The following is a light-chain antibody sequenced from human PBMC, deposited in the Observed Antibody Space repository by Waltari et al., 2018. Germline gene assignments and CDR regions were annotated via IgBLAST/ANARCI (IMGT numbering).Light chain of an antibody. CDR1: QSISNW. V-gene: IGKV1-5*03. Sequence: QMTQSPSSLSASVGDRVTITCRASQSISNWLAWYQQKPGKAPILLIYKASILKRGVPSXXXGXXSXXXFTLTXSSXXXXDFXXYYXXXXXXXXXFGQGTKLQIK. CDR3: XXXXXXXX. J-gene: IGKJ2*01. CDR2: KAS.